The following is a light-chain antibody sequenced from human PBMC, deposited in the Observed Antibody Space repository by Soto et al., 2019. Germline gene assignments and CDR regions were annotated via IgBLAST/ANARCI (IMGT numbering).Light chain of an antibody. J-gene: IGKJ5*01. CDR3: QQSYMDPIT. Sequence: DIQMTQSTSSLSASVGNRVTITCRASQSISTYLNWYQKKPGKAPNLLIYDASRLQSGVPSRFSGSGGGTDFTLSISSVQPEDFATYFCQQSYMDPITFGQGTRLENK. CDR1: QSISTY. CDR2: DAS. V-gene: IGKV1-39*01.